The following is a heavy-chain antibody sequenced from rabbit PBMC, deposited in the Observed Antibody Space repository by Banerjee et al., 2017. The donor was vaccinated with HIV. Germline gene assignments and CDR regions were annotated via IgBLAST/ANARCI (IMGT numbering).Heavy chain of an antibody. CDR3: ARDHYYSGAYGAGDL. V-gene: IGHV1S40*01. Sequence: QSLEESGGDLVKPGASLTLPCTASGFPFSGNYFMCWVRQAPGKGLEWIACIYAGGSDSTYYASWARGRFTVSKSSSTTVTLQMTSLTAADTATYFCARDHYYSGAYGAGDLWGPGTLVTVS. CDR2: IYAGGSDST. J-gene: IGHJ6*01. D-gene: IGHD6-1*01. CDR1: GFPFSGNYF.